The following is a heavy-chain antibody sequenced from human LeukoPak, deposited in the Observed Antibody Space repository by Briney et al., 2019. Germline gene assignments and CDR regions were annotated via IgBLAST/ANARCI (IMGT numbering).Heavy chain of an antibody. V-gene: IGHV3-21*01. CDR1: GFTFSSYS. D-gene: IGHD3-16*01. CDR2: ISSSSSYI. J-gene: IGHJ4*02. CDR3: AREGGAGFDY. Sequence: PGGSLRLSCAASGFTFSSYSMNWVRQAPGKGLEWVSSISSSSSYIYYADSVKGRFTISRDNAKNSLYLQMNSLRAEDTAAYYCAREGGAGFDYWGQGTLVTVSS.